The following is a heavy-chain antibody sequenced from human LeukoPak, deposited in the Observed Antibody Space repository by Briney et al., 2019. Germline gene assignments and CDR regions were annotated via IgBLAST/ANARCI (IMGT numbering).Heavy chain of an antibody. CDR3: VRSGRGTYFYFDY. Sequence: ASVKVSCKVSGYTLTELSMHWVRQAPGKGLEWMGGFDPEDGETIYAQKFQGRVTMTQDTSASTAYMELRSLTSDDTAVYYCVRSGRGTYFYFDYWGQGTRVTVSS. CDR2: FDPEDGET. V-gene: IGHV1-24*01. J-gene: IGHJ4*02. D-gene: IGHD1-1*01. CDR1: GYTLTELS.